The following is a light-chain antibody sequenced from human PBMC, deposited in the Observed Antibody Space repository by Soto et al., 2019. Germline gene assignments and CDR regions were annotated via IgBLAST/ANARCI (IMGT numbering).Light chain of an antibody. V-gene: IGKV3-20*01. J-gene: IGKJ2*01. CDR2: DAS. Sequence: ENVLTQSPGTLSLSPGERATLSCWASQSVGSCLVWYQQKPGQTPRLLIYDASRRPTGIPDRFSGSGSGTDFTLTITRLEPEVFAVYYCQQCGSSPYTFGQGTKLEL. CDR1: QSVGSC. CDR3: QQCGSSPYT.